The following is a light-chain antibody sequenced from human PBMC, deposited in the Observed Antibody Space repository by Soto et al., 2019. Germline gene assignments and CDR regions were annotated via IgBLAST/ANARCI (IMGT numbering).Light chain of an antibody. J-gene: IGKJ4*01. CDR2: DAS. CDR1: QSVGSY. V-gene: IGKV3-11*01. Sequence: IVLTQSPATLSLSPGETATLFCRASQSVGSYLAWYQQKPGQAPRLLIYDASNRATGIPARFSGSGSGTYFTLTISSLEPEDFAVYYCQQRSNWLTFGGGTKVEIK. CDR3: QQRSNWLT.